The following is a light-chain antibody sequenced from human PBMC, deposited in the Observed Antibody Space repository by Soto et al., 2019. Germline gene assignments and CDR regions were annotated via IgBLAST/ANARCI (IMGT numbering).Light chain of an antibody. CDR3: CSYAGGPRPVL. Sequence: QSVLTQPASVSGSPGQSITISCTGASSDVGSYNLVSWYQQHPGKAPKLIIYEGNKRPSGISNRFSGSKSGNTASLTISGLQAEDEADYYCCSYAGGPRPVLFGGGTQLTVL. CDR2: EGN. V-gene: IGLV2-23*01. CDR1: SSDVGSYNL. J-gene: IGLJ7*01.